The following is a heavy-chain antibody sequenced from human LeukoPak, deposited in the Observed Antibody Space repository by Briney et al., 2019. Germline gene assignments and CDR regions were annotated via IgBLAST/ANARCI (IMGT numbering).Heavy chain of an antibody. V-gene: IGHV1-2*02. CDR3: ARGQVGQDIVVVPSTP. CDR2: INPNSGGT. Sequence: GASVKVSCKASGYTFTGYYVHWVRQAPGQGLEWMGWINPNSGGTNYAQKFQGSVTMTRDTSISTAYMELSRLRSDDTAVYYCARGQVGQDIVVVPSTPWGQGTLVTVSS. D-gene: IGHD2-2*01. CDR1: GYTFTGYY. J-gene: IGHJ5*02.